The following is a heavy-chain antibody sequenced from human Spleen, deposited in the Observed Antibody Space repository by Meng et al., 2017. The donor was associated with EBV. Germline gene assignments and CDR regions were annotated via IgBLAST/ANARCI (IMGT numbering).Heavy chain of an antibody. D-gene: IGHD6-19*01. J-gene: IGHJ4*02. Sequence: QLPLRASGPGLVKPSRTLSLTCAVLGGSISSSNWWSWVRQPPGKGLEWIGEIYHSGSTNYNPSLKSRVTISVDKSKNQFSLKLSSVTAADTAVYYCARKSVAEGQDYWGQGTLVTVSS. CDR2: IYHSGST. CDR1: GGSISSSNW. V-gene: IGHV4-4*02. CDR3: ARKSVAEGQDY.